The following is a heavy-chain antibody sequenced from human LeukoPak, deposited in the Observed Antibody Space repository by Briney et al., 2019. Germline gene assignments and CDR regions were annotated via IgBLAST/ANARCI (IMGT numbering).Heavy chain of an antibody. Sequence: PGGSLRLSCAASGFFFSNYGMHWVRQAPGKGLVWVSRVNSDGRFTKYADSVKGRFTISRDNAKNTLYLQMNSLRAEDTAVYYCARGGLSGALDYWGQGTLVTVSS. J-gene: IGHJ4*02. CDR3: ARGGLSGALDY. D-gene: IGHD4/OR15-4a*01. CDR1: GFFFSNYG. CDR2: VNSDGRFT. V-gene: IGHV3-74*03.